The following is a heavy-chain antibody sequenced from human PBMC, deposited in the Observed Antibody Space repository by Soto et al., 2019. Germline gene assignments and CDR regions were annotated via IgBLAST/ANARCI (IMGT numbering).Heavy chain of an antibody. CDR3: ARTAVDPYYDFWSGYYWSPTHDAFDI. V-gene: IGHV1-24*01. Sequence: ASVKVSCKVSGYTLTELSMHSVRQAPGKGLEWMGGFDPEDGETIYAQKFQGRVTMTRDTSTSTAYMELSSLRSEDTVVYYCARTAVDPYYDFWSGYYWSPTHDAFDIWGQGTMVIVSS. J-gene: IGHJ3*02. D-gene: IGHD3-3*01. CDR2: FDPEDGET. CDR1: GYTLTELS.